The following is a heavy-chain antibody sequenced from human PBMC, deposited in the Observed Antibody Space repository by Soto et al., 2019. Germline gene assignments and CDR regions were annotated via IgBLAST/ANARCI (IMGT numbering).Heavy chain of an antibody. CDR2: ISSVGSTI. CDR1: GFTFDNYE. Sequence: ALRLSCAASGFTFDNYEMNWVRQAPGKGLEWVSYISSVGSTIYYADSVKGRFTISRDNAKNSLFLQMNSLRAADTAVYYCAKEATNFNNFHYWGQGTLVTVSS. V-gene: IGHV3-48*03. D-gene: IGHD5-12*01. J-gene: IGHJ4*02. CDR3: AKEATNFNNFHY.